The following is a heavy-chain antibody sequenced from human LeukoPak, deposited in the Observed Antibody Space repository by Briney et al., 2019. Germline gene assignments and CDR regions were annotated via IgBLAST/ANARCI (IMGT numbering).Heavy chain of an antibody. D-gene: IGHD3-22*01. J-gene: IGHJ4*02. CDR2: IYWNDDK. Sequence: SGPTLLKPTKTLTLTCTFSGFSLSTSGVGVGWIRQPPGKALEWLALIYWNDDKRYSPSLKSRLTITEDTSKNQVVLTMTNMDPVDTATYYCAHSPPQLYYYDSSGQGGHFDYWGQGTLVTVSS. V-gene: IGHV2-5*01. CDR1: GFSLSTSGVG. CDR3: AHSPPQLYYYDSSGQGGHFDY.